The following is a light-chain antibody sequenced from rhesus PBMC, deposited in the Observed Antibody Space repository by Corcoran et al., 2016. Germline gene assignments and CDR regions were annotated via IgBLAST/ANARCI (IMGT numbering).Light chain of an antibody. CDR3: QQDYSWPLT. V-gene: IGKV3-42*01. J-gene: IGKJ4*01. CDR2: GAS. Sequence: EIVMTQSPATLSLSPGERATLSCRASQSVSSSLAWYQQKPGQAPKLLIYGASSRATGIPNRFSGSGAGTELTLTISSQEPEDVGVYYCQQDYSWPLTFGGGTKVELK. CDR1: QSVSSS.